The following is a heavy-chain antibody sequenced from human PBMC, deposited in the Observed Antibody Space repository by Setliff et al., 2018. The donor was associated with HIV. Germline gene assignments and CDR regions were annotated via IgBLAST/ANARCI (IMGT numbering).Heavy chain of an antibody. CDR3: ARSPSGYGSGSYYHYYYYGMDV. J-gene: IGHJ6*02. Sequence: SETLSLTCTVFGGSISSYYWSWIRQPPGKGLEWIGYIYYSGSTNYNPSLKSRVTISVDTSKNQFSLKLSSVTAADTAVYYCARSPSGYGSGSYYHYYYYGMDVWGQGTTVTVSS. CDR1: GGSISSYY. D-gene: IGHD3-10*01. CDR2: IYYSGST. V-gene: IGHV4-59*01.